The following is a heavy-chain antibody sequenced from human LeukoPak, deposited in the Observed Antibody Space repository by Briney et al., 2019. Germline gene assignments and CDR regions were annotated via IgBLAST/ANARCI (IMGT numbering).Heavy chain of an antibody. CDR3: VREAVNDYGDYVFWFDP. Sequence: GGSLRLSCAASGFTFSDEYMSWIRQAPGKGLEWISCVSNSGSTTYYADSVKGRFTISRDNVKNSLYLQMNSLRDEDTAVYYCVREAVNDYGDYVFWFDPWGQGTLVTVSS. J-gene: IGHJ5*02. V-gene: IGHV3-11*04. CDR1: GFTFSDEY. D-gene: IGHD4-17*01. CDR2: VSNSGSTT.